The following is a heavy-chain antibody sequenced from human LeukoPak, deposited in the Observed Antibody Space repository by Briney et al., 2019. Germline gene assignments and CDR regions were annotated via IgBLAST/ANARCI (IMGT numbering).Heavy chain of an antibody. CDR3: AVRFRLPGDI. J-gene: IGHJ3*02. V-gene: IGHV4-30-2*01. CDR1: GGSISSGLYS. CDR2: IYHTGST. D-gene: IGHD3-10*01. Sequence: KPSETLSLTCDVSGGSISSGLYSWSWIRQPLGKGLEWIGYIYHTGSTYYNPSLKSRVTISVDTSKNQFSLKLNSVTAADTAVYYCAVRFRLPGDIWGQGTMVTVSS.